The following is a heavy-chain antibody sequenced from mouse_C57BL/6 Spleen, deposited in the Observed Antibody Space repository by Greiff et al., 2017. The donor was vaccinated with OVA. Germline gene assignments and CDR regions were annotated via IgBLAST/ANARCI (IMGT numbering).Heavy chain of an antibody. CDR1: GYAFSSSW. J-gene: IGHJ2*01. CDR3: ARKGDWDVDDD. V-gene: IGHV1-82*01. CDR2: IYPGDGDT. Sequence: VQLQESGPELVKPGASVKISCKASGYAFSSSWMNWVKQRPGKGLEWIGRIYPGDGDTNYNGKFKGKATLTADKSSSTAYMQRSSRTSEDSAVYFCARKGDWDVDDDWGQGTTLTVSS. D-gene: IGHD4-1*01.